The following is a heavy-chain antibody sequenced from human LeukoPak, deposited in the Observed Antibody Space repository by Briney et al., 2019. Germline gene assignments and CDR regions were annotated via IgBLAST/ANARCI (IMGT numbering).Heavy chain of an antibody. J-gene: IGHJ1*01. CDR1: GVTFFRFP. CDR3: ARDGHYDILTGYFQD. D-gene: IGHD3-9*01. V-gene: IGHV3-30-3*01. CDR2: ISHEGDNK. Sequence: PGGSLRLSCAASGVTFFRFPIHWVRQAPGKGLEWVAVISHEGDNKFYADSVKGRFTISRDNAKNSLYLQMNSLRAEDTAVYYCARDGHYDILTGYFQDWGQGTLVTVSS.